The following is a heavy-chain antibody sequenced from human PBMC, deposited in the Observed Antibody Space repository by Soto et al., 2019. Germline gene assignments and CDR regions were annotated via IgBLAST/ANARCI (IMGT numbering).Heavy chain of an antibody. V-gene: IGHV4-39*01. CDR2: IYYSGIT. J-gene: IGHJ4*02. Sequence: SETLSLTCTVSGVSIIKSSYYWVWIRRPPGKGLEWIGTIYYSGITYYNPSLKSRVTISVDTSKNQFSLKLTSVTAADTAVYYCASHGSNWGQGTLVPLSS. CDR3: ASHGSN. CDR1: GVSIIKSSYY.